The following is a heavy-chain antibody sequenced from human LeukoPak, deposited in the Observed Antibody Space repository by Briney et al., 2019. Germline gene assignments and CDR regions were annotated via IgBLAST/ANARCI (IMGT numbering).Heavy chain of an antibody. Sequence: PGGSLRLSCAASGFTFSISAMSWVRQAPGKGLECVSTISRGTGSTYYADSVKGRFTISRDNSKNTLYLQMNSLRAEDTAVYYCAKGGGNGPFDYWGQGTLVTVSS. D-gene: IGHD4-23*01. CDR1: GFTFSISA. J-gene: IGHJ4*02. CDR2: ISRGTGST. CDR3: AKGGGNGPFDY. V-gene: IGHV3-23*01.